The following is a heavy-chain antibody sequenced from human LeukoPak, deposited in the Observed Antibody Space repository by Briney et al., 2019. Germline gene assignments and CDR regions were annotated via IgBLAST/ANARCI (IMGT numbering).Heavy chain of an antibody. Sequence: SETLSLTCTVSGASISSYYWSWIRQSPGKGLEWIGYLYYSGSTNYNPSLKSRVTISGDTSRRQFSLKLSSVTAADTAVYYCARFEAVDQYGMDVWGQGTTVTVSS. CDR3: ARFEAVDQYGMDV. CDR2: LYYSGST. V-gene: IGHV4-59*08. CDR1: GASISSYY. D-gene: IGHD6-19*01. J-gene: IGHJ6*02.